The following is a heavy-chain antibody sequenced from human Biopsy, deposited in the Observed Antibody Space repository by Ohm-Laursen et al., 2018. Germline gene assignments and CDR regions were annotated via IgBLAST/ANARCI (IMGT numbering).Heavy chain of an antibody. V-gene: IGHV4-39*01. J-gene: IGHJ5*02. CDR3: ARHPTGFWFDP. Sequence: SETLSLTCTVSGGSLSSYYWAWLRQPPGKGLEWIGSIYNTETTFYNPSLKSRVTISVDTSTNQFSLKVSSVTAADTALYFCARHPTGFWFDPWGHGTLVTVSS. CDR1: GGSLSSYY. CDR2: IYNTETT.